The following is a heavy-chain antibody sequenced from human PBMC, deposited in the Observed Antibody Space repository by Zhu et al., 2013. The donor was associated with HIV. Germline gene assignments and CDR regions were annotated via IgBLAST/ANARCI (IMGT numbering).Heavy chain of an antibody. J-gene: IGHJ6*02. CDR2: INPNSGGT. Sequence: QVQLVQSGAEVKKPGASVKVSCKASGYTFTGYYMHWVRQAPGQGLEWMGWINPNSGGTNYAQKFQGWVTMTRDTSISTAYMELSRLRSDDTAVYYCARAAVSSSPRQDRSHYYYYGMDVWGQGTTVTVSS. CDR3: ARAAVSSSPRQDRSHYYYYGMDV. V-gene: IGHV1-2*04. CDR1: GYTFTGYY. D-gene: IGHD6-6*01.